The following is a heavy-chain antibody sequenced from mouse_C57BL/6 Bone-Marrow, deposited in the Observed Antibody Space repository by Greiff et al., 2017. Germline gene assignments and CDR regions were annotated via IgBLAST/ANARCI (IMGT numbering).Heavy chain of an antibody. CDR2: ISSGGSYT. CDR3: ARDDGIYYYGSSLAWFAY. CDR1: GFTFSSYG. J-gene: IGHJ3*01. D-gene: IGHD1-1*01. Sequence: EVKLVESGGDLVKPGGSLKLSCAASGFTFSSYGMSWVRQTPDKRLEWVATISSGGSYTYYPDSVKGRFTISRDNAKNTLYLQMSSLKSEDTAMYYCARDDGIYYYGSSLAWFAYGGQGTLVTVSA. V-gene: IGHV5-6*01.